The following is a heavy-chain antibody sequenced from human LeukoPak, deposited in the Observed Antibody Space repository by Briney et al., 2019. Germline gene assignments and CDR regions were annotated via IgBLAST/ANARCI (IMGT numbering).Heavy chain of an antibody. D-gene: IGHD3-10*01. V-gene: IGHV3-48*04. CDR2: ISSSSSTI. J-gene: IGHJ3*02. Sequence: PGGSLRLSCAASGFTFSSYSMNWVRQAPGKGLEWVSYISSSSSTIYYADSVKGRFTISRDNAKNSLYLQMNSLRAEDTAVYYCAREGHYYASGSGAFDIWGQGTMITVSS. CDR1: GFTFSSYS. CDR3: AREGHYYASGSGAFDI.